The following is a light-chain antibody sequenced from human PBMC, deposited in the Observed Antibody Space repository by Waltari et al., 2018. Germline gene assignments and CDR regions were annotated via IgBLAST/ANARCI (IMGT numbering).Light chain of an antibody. CDR2: GAS. Sequence: EIVLTQSPGTLSLSPGERATLSCRASQSVSSSYLAWYQQKPGQAPRPLIYGASRRGTGVPGRFSCRGAGTDFTLTIRRMEPEDFGVYYCQQYGSSPSITFGQGTRLEIK. CDR3: QQYGSSPSIT. V-gene: IGKV3-20*01. J-gene: IGKJ5*01. CDR1: QSVSSSY.